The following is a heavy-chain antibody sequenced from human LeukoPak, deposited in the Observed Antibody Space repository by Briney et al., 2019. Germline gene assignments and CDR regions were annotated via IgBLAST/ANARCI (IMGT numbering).Heavy chain of an antibody. CDR2: INPNSGGT. Sequence: ASVKVSCKASGYTFTSYDINWVRQATGQGLEWMGWINPNSGGTNYAQKFQGRVTMTRDTSISTAYMELSRLRSDDTAVYYCARDRSPAPGRSYGRGHFDYWGQGTLVTVSS. V-gene: IGHV1-2*02. CDR3: ARDRSPAPGRSYGRGHFDY. D-gene: IGHD5-18*01. CDR1: GYTFTSYD. J-gene: IGHJ4*02.